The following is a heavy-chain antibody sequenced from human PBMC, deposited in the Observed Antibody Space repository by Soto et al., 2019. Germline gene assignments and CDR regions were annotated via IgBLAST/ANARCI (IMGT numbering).Heavy chain of an antibody. Sequence: SETLSLTCSVSGVSTSIYYWTWIRQSAGKGLERIGRIYASRTTHYNPSLNSRVTMSVDTSRNQFSLKLSSVTATDTALYYCATTLAARGAFDVWGQGTMVTVSS. CDR2: IYASRTT. CDR1: GVSTSIYY. CDR3: ATTLAARGAFDV. D-gene: IGHD2-15*01. V-gene: IGHV4-4*07. J-gene: IGHJ3*01.